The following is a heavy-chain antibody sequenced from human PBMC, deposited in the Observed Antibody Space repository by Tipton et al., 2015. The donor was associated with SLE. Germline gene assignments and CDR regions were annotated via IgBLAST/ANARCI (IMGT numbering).Heavy chain of an antibody. CDR2: IFFTGNT. D-gene: IGHD3-16*01. Sequence: TLSLTCTVSGGSISSGGLFWSWIRQHPGEGLEWIGYIFFTGNTNFNPSLKSRVTISIDTSKNQVSLKLTSVTAADTAVYYCARDGGAGRAALDIWGQGTAVTVSS. CDR1: GGSISSGGLF. V-gene: IGHV4-31*03. CDR3: ARDGGAGRAALDI. J-gene: IGHJ3*02.